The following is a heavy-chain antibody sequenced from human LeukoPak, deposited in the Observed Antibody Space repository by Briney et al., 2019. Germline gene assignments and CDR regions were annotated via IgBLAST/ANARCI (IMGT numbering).Heavy chain of an antibody. CDR2: ISGDGGRT. J-gene: IGHJ4*02. Sequence: GGSLRLSCAASGFTFDDYAMHRVRQAPGKGREWVSLISGDGGRTYYAEFVEGRFTISRDNSKNSMYLEMNSLRTEDTALYYCAKGGYYYDSSGHDYWGQGTLVTVSS. D-gene: IGHD3-22*01. CDR3: AKGGYYYDSSGHDY. V-gene: IGHV3-43*02. CDR1: GFTFDDYA.